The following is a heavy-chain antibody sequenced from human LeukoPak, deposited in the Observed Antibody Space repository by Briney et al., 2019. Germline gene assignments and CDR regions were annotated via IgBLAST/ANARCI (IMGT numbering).Heavy chain of an antibody. J-gene: IGHJ6*02. CDR2: IYYSGST. V-gene: IGHV4-30-4*08. D-gene: IGHD3-16*02. CDR3: ARDYYYDYVWGSYRPFSYYYGMDV. CDR1: GGSISSGGYY. Sequence: TLSLTCTVSGGSISSGGYYWSWIRQHPGKGLEWIGYIYYSGSTYYNPSLKSRVTISVDTSKNQFSLKLSSVTAADTAVYYCARDYYYDYVWGSYRPFSYYYGMDVWGQGTTVTVSS.